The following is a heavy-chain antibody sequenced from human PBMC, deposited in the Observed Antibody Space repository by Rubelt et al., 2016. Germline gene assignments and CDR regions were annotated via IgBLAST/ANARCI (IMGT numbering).Heavy chain of an antibody. Sequence: EVQLVESGGGLVQPGGSLRLSCAASGFTSSSYWMTWVRQAPGKGLEWVANINKDGSQKFYVDSVKGRFTISRDKTKNSLYLQMNSLRVEDTAVYYCARNLNWFDLWGQGTLVTVSS. J-gene: IGHJ5*02. CDR1: GFTSSSYW. CDR3: ARNLNWFDL. V-gene: IGHV3-7*05. CDR2: INKDGSQK.